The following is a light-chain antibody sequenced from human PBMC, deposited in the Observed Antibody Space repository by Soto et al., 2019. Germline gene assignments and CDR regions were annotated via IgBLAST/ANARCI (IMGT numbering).Light chain of an antibody. J-gene: IGLJ2*01. V-gene: IGLV3-25*03. CDR3: QSADSSDTYGHVV. CDR2: KDS. Sequence: SYELTQPPSVSVSPGQTARITCSGDALPKQYAYWYQQKPGQAPVLVIYKDSERPSGIPERFSGSTSGTTVTLTISGVQAEDEADYYCQSADSSDTYGHVVFGGGTKVTVL. CDR1: ALPKQY.